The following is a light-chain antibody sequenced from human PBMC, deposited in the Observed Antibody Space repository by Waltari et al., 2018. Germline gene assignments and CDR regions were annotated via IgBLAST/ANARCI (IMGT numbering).Light chain of an antibody. CDR3: LSYTSNTASPWV. CDR2: DCI. CDR1: RGDVRAYNC. V-gene: IGLV2-14*03. Sequence: QSALTQPASASGSPGQSITISCTGTRGDVRAYNCVSCCQQHAGKVPKLMIYDCIKRPSGVSDRFSGSKSGNTASLTISGLQAEDEADYYCLSYTSNTASPWVFCGGTKLTVL. J-gene: IGLJ3*02.